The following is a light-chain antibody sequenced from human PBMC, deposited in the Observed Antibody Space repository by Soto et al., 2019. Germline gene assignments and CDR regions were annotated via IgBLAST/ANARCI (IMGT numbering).Light chain of an antibody. J-gene: IGKJ2*01. CDR2: AAS. V-gene: IGKV3-20*01. CDR3: HQYETSPRT. CDR1: QSVTSNN. Sequence: EIVLTQSPDTLSLSPGERATLFCRASQSVTSNNLAWYQQKRGQAPRLLIHAASIRAAGTPVRISGSGSGTDFVLTRSRLEPEDFAIYYCHQYETSPRTFGQGTQLDI.